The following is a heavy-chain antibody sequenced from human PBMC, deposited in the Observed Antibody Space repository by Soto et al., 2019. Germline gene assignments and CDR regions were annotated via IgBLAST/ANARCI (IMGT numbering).Heavy chain of an antibody. D-gene: IGHD2-15*01. V-gene: IGHV3-33*01. CDR2: IWYDGSNK. CDR1: GCTFSSYV. CDR3: ARDPGYCSGGSCYQSVYYFDY. Sequence: GGSLRLSCAASGCTFSSYVMHWVRQAPGKGLEWVAVIWYDGSNKYYAGSVKGRFTISRDNSKNTLYLQMNSLRAEDTAVYYWARDPGYCSGGSCYQSVYYFDYWGQGTLVTVSS. J-gene: IGHJ4*02.